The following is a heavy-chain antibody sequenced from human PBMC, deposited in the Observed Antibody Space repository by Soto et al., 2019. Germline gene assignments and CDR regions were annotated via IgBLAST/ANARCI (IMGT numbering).Heavy chain of an antibody. J-gene: IGHJ6*02. Sequence: PGGSLRLSCAASGFTFSSYGIHWVRQAPGKGLEWVAVISYSGNNYYYADSVKGRFTISRDNSKNTLYLQMNSLRAEDTAVYYCAKDRHIVVVTARMGGLDVWGQGTTVTVSS. V-gene: IGHV3-30*18. D-gene: IGHD2-21*02. CDR2: ISYSGNNY. CDR3: AKDRHIVVVTARMGGLDV. CDR1: GFTFSSYG.